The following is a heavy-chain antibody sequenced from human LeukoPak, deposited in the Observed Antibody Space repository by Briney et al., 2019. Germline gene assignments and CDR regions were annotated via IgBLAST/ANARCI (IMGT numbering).Heavy chain of an antibody. CDR3: ARADLHYGSGTDFDY. J-gene: IGHJ4*02. D-gene: IGHD3-10*01. CDR1: GGSISNGGFY. V-gene: IGHV4-31*03. Sequence: PSQTLSLTCTVSGGSISNGGFYWSWIRQHPGKGLEWIGYIFYSGSTYYNPSLRSRVTLSVDTPKNQFSLKLSSVTAADTAVYYCARADLHYGSGTDFDYWGQGTLVTVSS. CDR2: IFYSGST.